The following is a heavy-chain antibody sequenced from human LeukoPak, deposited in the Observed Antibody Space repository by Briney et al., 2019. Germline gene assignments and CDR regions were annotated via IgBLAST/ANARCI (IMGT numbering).Heavy chain of an antibody. Sequence: PSETLSLTCTVSGGSISSYYWSWIRQPPGKGLEWIGYIYYSGSTNYNPSLKSRVTISVDTSKNQFSLKLSSVTAADTAVYYCAKIQRDFLGVYYMDVWGEGTTVTVSS. V-gene: IGHV4-59*01. CDR3: AKIQRDFLGVYYMDV. J-gene: IGHJ6*03. D-gene: IGHD5-18*01. CDR1: GGSISSYY. CDR2: IYYSGST.